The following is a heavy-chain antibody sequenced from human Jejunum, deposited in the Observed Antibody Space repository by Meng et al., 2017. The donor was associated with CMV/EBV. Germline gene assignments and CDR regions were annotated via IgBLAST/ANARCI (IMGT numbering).Heavy chain of an antibody. CDR3: ARDPLRGALDY. CDR2: INEDGSEE. J-gene: IGHJ4*02. Sequence: CAASGFSFSRSWMSWVRQAPGKGLEGVANINEDGSEEYYVDSMKGRFTISRDNAKTSLYLQLSSLRPEDTAVYYCARDPLRGALDYWGQGTLVTVSS. CDR1: GFSFSRSW. V-gene: IGHV3-7*01. D-gene: IGHD3-10*01.